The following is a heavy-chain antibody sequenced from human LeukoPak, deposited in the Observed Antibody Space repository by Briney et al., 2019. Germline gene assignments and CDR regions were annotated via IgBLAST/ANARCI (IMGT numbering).Heavy chain of an antibody. CDR3: ARGSAGEGGYSVEGEYFQH. CDR2: IIPIFGTA. Sequence: SVKVSCKASGGTFSSYAISWVRQAPGQGLEWMGGIIPIFGTANYAQKFQGRVTITADESTSTAYMELSSLRSEDTAVYYCARGSAGEGGYSVEGEYFQHWGQGTLVTVSS. V-gene: IGHV1-69*13. CDR1: GGTFSSYA. D-gene: IGHD5-24*01. J-gene: IGHJ1*01.